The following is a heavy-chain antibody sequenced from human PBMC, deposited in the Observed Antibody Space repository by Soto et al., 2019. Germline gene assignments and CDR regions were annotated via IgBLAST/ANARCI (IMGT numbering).Heavy chain of an antibody. CDR3: ARETVVVVAATPTRGMDV. D-gene: IGHD2-15*01. V-gene: IGHV3-30-3*01. J-gene: IGHJ6*02. CDR2: ISYDGSNK. Sequence: QVQLVESGGGVVQPGRSLRLSCAASGFTFSSYAMHWVRQAPGKGLEWVAVISYDGSNKYYADSVKGRFTISRDNSKNTRYLQMNSLRAEDTAVYYCARETVVVVAATPTRGMDVWGQGTTVTVSS. CDR1: GFTFSSYA.